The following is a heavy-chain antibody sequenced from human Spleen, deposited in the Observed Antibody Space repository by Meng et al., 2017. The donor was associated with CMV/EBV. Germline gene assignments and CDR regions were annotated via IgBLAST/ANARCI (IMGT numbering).Heavy chain of an antibody. Sequence: GGSLRLSCAASGFTFNNYAMTWVRQAPGKGLEWVSIISGSGDTTHHADSVKGRFTISRDNSKNTLYLQMNSLRAADTAVYYCARDQFLGSSPNYYYYGMDVWGQGTTVTVSS. V-gene: IGHV3-23*01. CDR2: ISGSGDTT. J-gene: IGHJ6*02. CDR3: ARDQFLGSSPNYYYYGMDV. CDR1: GFTFNNYA. D-gene: IGHD6-6*01.